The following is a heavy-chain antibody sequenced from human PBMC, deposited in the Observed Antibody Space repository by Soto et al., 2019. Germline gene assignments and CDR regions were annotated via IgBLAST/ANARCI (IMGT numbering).Heavy chain of an antibody. CDR2: IYYSGST. CDR3: ARHPASGLYSLAF. CDR1: GGSITSTSYY. Sequence: SETPSLTCAVSGGSITSTSYYWGSIRQPPRKGLEWIGSIYYSGSTYYNPSLKSRVTISVDTSKNQFSLKLSSVTAADTAGYFCARHPASGLYSLAFCGTGTLV. D-gene: IGHD2-8*02. V-gene: IGHV4-39*01. J-gene: IGHJ4*02.